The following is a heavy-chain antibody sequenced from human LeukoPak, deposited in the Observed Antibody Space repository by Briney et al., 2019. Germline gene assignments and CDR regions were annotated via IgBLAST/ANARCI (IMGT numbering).Heavy chain of an antibody. CDR3: ARGPYYDFWSGYWVYWFDP. J-gene: IGHJ5*02. V-gene: IGHV4-61*02. CDR1: GGSISSGSYY. CDR2: IYTSGST. D-gene: IGHD3-3*01. Sequence: PSETLSLTCTVSGGSISSGSYYWSWIRQPAGKGLEWIGRIYTSGSTNYNPSLKSRVTISVDTSKNQFSLKLSSVTAADTAVYYCARGPYYDFWSGYWVYWFDPWGQGTLVTVSS.